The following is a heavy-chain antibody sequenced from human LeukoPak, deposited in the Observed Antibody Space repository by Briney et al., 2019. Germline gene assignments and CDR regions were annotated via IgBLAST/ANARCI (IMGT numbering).Heavy chain of an antibody. CDR2: IYFSGST. CDR3: ARPALYSDAFDL. D-gene: IGHD6-13*01. CDR1: GGSISSYS. Sequence: SETLSLTCTVSGGSISSYSWHWIRQPPEKGLEWIGYIYFSGSTDYNPSLKTRVTISVDTSKNQFSLRLSSVTAADTAVYYCARPALYSDAFDLWGQGTMVTVSS. V-gene: IGHV4-59*08. J-gene: IGHJ3*01.